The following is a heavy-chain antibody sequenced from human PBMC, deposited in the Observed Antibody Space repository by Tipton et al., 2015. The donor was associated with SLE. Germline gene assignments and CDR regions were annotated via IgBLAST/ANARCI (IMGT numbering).Heavy chain of an antibody. V-gene: IGHV4-30-2*01. CDR3: ASTRENWAFDY. Sequence: TLSLTCAVYGGSISSGGYSWSWIRQPPGKGLEWIGYIYHSGSTYYNPSLKSRVTISVDRSKNQFSLKLSSVTAADTAVYYCASTRENWAFDYWGQGTLVTVSS. J-gene: IGHJ4*02. CDR1: GGSISSGGYS. CDR2: IYHSGST. D-gene: IGHD7-27*01.